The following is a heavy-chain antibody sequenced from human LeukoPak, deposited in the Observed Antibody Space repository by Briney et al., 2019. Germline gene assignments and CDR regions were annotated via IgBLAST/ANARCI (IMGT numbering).Heavy chain of an antibody. CDR2: IIPIFGTA. J-gene: IGHJ4*02. D-gene: IGHD3-10*01. CDR3: ARGEFLYGSGSYRY. CDR1: GYTFTSYG. Sequence: GASVKVSCKASGYTFTSYGISWVRQAPGQGLEWMGGIIPIFGTANYAQKFQGRVTITADESTSTAYMELSSLRSEDTAVYHCARGEFLYGSGSYRYWGQGTLVTVSS. V-gene: IGHV1-69*13.